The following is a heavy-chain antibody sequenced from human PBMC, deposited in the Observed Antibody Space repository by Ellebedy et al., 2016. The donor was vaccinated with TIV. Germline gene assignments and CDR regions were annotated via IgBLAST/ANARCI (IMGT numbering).Heavy chain of an antibody. Sequence: GESLKISCVASGFTFSNYNMNWVRQSPWKGLEWVSSIRSTGSDKYYSESVKGRFTISRDNAQDTLFLQMNSLRAEDTAVYFCSRGWSTPDSWGQGTLVIVSS. CDR1: GFTFSNYN. D-gene: IGHD2-15*01. CDR2: IRSTGSDK. J-gene: IGHJ4*02. V-gene: IGHV3-21*06. CDR3: SRGWSTPDS.